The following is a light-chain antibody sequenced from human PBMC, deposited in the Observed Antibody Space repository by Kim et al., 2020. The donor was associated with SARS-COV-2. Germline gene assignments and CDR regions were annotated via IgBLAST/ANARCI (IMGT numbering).Light chain of an antibody. CDR1: QDIANA. CDR3: QKYNSAPWT. Sequence: ASVGDRVTITCRGSQDIANALAWYQQKPGKVPQVLNYAASTLQSGVPSRFSGSGSGTEFTLTIGILQTEDVATYCCQKYNSAPWTFGPGTKVDIK. V-gene: IGKV1-27*01. CDR2: AAS. J-gene: IGKJ1*01.